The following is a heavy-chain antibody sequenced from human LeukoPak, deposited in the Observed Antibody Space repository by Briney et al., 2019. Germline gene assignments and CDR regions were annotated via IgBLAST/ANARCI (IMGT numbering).Heavy chain of an antibody. CDR2: INWNGGST. J-gene: IGHJ3*02. Sequence: GGSLRLSCAASGFTFDDYGMSWVRQAPGKGLEWVSGINWNGGSTGYADSVKGRFTISRDNAKNSLYLQMNSLRAEDTALYYCARELGYCTNGVCNKIDAFDIWGQGTMVTVSS. V-gene: IGHV3-20*04. CDR3: ARELGYCTNGVCNKIDAFDI. CDR1: GFTFDDYG. D-gene: IGHD2-8*01.